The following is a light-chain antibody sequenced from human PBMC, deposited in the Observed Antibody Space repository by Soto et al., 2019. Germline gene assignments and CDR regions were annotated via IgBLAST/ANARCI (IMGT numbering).Light chain of an antibody. J-gene: IGKJ5*01. CDR1: QSISSW. CDR3: QQYQTYAT. CDR2: KAS. V-gene: IGKV1-5*03. Sequence: DIQMTQSPSTLSASVGDRVTITCRASQSISSWLAWYQQKPGKAPKLLIYKASSLESGVPSRFSGSGSGTEFTLTISSLQPDDFATYYCQQYQTYATFGQGTRLDI.